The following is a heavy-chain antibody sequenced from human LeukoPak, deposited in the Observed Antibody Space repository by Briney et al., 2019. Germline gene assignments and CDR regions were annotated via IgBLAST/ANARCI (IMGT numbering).Heavy chain of an antibody. CDR1: GGSISNYY. J-gene: IGHJ4*02. D-gene: IGHD2-2*02. CDR2: IYYSGST. Sequence: PADPLSLTCTVSGGSISNYYWSWLRQPPGKGLEWLGYIYYSGSTNYNPSLKSRVTISVDTSRNQFSLKLSSVTAADTAVYYCARHYQPLLYPGAYFDYWGQGTLVTVSS. CDR3: ARHYQPLLYPGAYFDY. V-gene: IGHV4-59*08.